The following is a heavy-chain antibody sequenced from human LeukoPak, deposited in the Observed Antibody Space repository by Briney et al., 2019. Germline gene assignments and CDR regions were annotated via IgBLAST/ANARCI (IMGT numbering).Heavy chain of an antibody. CDR2: ISETGDST. J-gene: IGHJ4*02. V-gene: IGHV3-23*01. CDR3: AKKVTITDWLYYFDY. D-gene: IGHD3-9*01. CDR1: GFTFSSYA. Sequence: GGSLRLSCAVSGFTFSSYAMSWVRQAPGRGLEWVSAISETGDSTYYADSVRGRFTVSRDNSKNTLYLQMNSLRAEDTAVYYCAKKVTITDWLYYFDYWGQGTLVIVSS.